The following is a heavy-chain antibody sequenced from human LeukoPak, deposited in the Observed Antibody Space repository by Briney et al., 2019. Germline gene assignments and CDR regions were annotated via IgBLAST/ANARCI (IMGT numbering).Heavy chain of an antibody. V-gene: IGHV4-39*07. CDR1: GGSISSSNYY. CDR2: IYYSGST. J-gene: IGHJ4*02. CDR3: ARGSYSSSWYDY. Sequence: SETLSLTCTVSGGSISSSNYYWGWIRQPPGKGLEWIGNIYYSGSTNYNPSLKSRVTISVDTSKNQFSLKLSSVTAADTAVYYCARGSYSSSWYDYWGQGTLVTVSS. D-gene: IGHD6-13*01.